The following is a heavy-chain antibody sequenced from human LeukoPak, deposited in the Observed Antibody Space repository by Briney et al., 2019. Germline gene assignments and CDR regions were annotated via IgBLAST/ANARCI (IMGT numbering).Heavy chain of an antibody. J-gene: IGHJ3*02. V-gene: IGHV3-30*02. Sequence: GGSLRLSCAASGFTFSSYGMHWVRQAPGKGLEWVAFIRYDGSNKYYADSVKGRFTISRDNSKNTLYLQMNSLRPDDTAVYYCARDHAFDIWGQGTMVTVSS. CDR1: GFTFSSYG. CDR2: IRYDGSNK. CDR3: ARDHAFDI.